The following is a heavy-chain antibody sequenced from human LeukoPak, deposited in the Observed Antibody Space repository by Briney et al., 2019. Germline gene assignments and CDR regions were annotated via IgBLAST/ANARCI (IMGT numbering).Heavy chain of an antibody. CDR1: GFTFSTYW. CDR3: ARGQSWAFDF. CDR2: IKPDGSEK. D-gene: IGHD1-26*01. J-gene: IGHJ4*02. Sequence: GGSLRLSCAASGFTFSTYWMSWVRQAPGKGLQWVVNIKPDGSEKYYVDSVKGRFTISRDNAKNSVNLQMNSLRVEDTAVYYCARGQSWAFDFWGQGTLVNVSS. V-gene: IGHV3-7*05.